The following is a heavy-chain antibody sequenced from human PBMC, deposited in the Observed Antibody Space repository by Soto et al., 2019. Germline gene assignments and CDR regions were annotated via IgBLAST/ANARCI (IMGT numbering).Heavy chain of an antibody. CDR3: ANYRSYDPSGYFPHFLYGMDL. CDR2: LRVPGGKK. Sequence: DVTLLESGGGLAQPGGSLRLSCAASGSTCSDYAISWVRQAPGQGLGRVSVLRVPGGKKYSADSVKGRFTIAGDKSPNTVYLHIDGLRAEDAAVYYCANYRSYDPSGYFPHFLYGMDLWCQGTTVTVS. D-gene: IGHD3-22*01. J-gene: IGHJ6*02. CDR1: GSTCSDYA. V-gene: IGHV3-23*01.